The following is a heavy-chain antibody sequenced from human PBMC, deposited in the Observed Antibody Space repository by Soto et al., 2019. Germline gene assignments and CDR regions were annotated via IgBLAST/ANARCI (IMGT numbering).Heavy chain of an antibody. CDR2: ISVGGGSI. D-gene: IGHD2-15*01. Sequence: EVQLVESGGGLVQPGGSLRVSCVASGFTFSSYALNWVRQAPGKGLEWVSYISVGGGSIFYADSVKGRFTISRGDATNSLYLQMNSLRDEDTAVYHCVRDHRWAFDFWGQGTMVTVSS. J-gene: IGHJ3*01. V-gene: IGHV3-48*02. CDR3: VRDHRWAFDF. CDR1: GFTFSSYA.